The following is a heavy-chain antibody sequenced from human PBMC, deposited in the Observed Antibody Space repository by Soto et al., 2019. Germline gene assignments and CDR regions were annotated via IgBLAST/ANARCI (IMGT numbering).Heavy chain of an antibody. Sequence: SETLSLTCTVSGGSVSSGSYYWSWIRQPPGKGLEWIGYIYYSGSTNYNPSLKSRVTISVDTSKTQFSLKLSSVTAADTAVYYCERELNDYGGSNALDIWGQGTMVTVSS. CDR2: IYYSGST. CDR1: GGSVSSGSYY. D-gene: IGHD4-17*01. J-gene: IGHJ3*02. V-gene: IGHV4-61*01. CDR3: ERELNDYGGSNALDI.